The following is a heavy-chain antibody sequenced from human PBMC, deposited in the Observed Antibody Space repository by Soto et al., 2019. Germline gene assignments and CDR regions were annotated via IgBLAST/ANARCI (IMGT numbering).Heavy chain of an antibody. Sequence: GSLRLSCEASGFTFSGFDMHWVRQSTGKGLEWVSSIGTAGDTYYAVSVKGRFTISRDNAKNSLSLQMNSLRAGDMAVYFCAKSQEIGTHFFDSWGQGTQVTVSS. CDR1: GFTFSGFD. CDR3: AKSQEIGTHFFDS. V-gene: IGHV3-13*01. D-gene: IGHD6-13*01. J-gene: IGHJ4*02. CDR2: IGTAGDT.